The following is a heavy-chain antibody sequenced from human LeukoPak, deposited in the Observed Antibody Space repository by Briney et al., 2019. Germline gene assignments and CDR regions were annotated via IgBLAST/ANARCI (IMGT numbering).Heavy chain of an antibody. D-gene: IGHD3-3*01. V-gene: IGHV3-21*06. CDR2: ISSSSRYI. Sequence: GGSLRLSCAASGFSFSSYSMNWVRQAPGKGLEWVSSISSSSRYIYYADSVKGRFTISRDNAKNSLYLQMNSLRAEDTAVYYCARPSGGIRGYYWDNFDSWGQGTLVTVSS. J-gene: IGHJ4*02. CDR3: ARPSGGIRGYYWDNFDS. CDR1: GFSFSSYS.